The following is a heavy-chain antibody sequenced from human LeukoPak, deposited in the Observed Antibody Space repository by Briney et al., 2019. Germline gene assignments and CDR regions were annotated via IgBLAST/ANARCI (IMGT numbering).Heavy chain of an antibody. Sequence: GASVKVSCKASGYTFTSYGISWVRQAPGQGLEWMGGIIPIFGTANYAQKFQGRVTITADESTSTAYMELSSLRSEDTAVYYCASIAARDFDYWGQGTLVTVSS. CDR1: GYTFTSYG. CDR3: ASIAARDFDY. D-gene: IGHD6-6*01. V-gene: IGHV1-69*13. CDR2: IIPIFGTA. J-gene: IGHJ4*02.